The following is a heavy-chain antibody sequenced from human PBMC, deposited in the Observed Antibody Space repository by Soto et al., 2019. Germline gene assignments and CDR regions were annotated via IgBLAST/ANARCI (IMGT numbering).Heavy chain of an antibody. J-gene: IGHJ4*02. V-gene: IGHV4-31*03. D-gene: IGHD3-3*01. Sequence: TSETLSLTCTVSGGSISSGGYYWSWIRQHPGKGLEWIGYIYYSGSTYYNPSLKSRVTISVDTSKNQFSLKLSSVTAADTAVYYCARVDFWSGYYFDFWGQGTLVTVSS. CDR2: IYYSGST. CDR1: GGSISSGGYY. CDR3: ARVDFWSGYYFDF.